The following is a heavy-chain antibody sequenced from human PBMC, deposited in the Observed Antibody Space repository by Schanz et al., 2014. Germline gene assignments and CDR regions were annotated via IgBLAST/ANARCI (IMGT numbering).Heavy chain of an antibody. V-gene: IGHV1-24*01. CDR1: GYTFTSYY. Sequence: QVQLVQSGAEVKKPGASVRVSCKASGYTFTSYYMHWVRQGPAKGLEWMGGFDPKKGEAIYAQKFQGRVTMTEDTSTGTAYVELSRLTSEDTGVYYCATETSRTWFYNGVDVWGQGTTVTVSS. D-gene: IGHD2-2*01. CDR2: FDPKKGEA. CDR3: ATETSRTWFYNGVDV. J-gene: IGHJ6*02.